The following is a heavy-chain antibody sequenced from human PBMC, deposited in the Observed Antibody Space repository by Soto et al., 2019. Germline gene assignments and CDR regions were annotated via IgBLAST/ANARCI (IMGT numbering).Heavy chain of an antibody. J-gene: IGHJ4*02. CDR3: ARDTYDILGFDY. D-gene: IGHD3-9*01. Sequence: QVYLVESGGGVVQPGRSLRLSCAASGFTFNNYNMHWVRQAPGKGLEWVARISYDGSNKNYPDSVKGRFIISRDNSENTLYLQMNSLRLEDTDVYYCARDTYDILGFDYWGQGSLVTVSS. CDR1: GFTFNNYN. CDR2: ISYDGSNK. V-gene: IGHV3-30*03.